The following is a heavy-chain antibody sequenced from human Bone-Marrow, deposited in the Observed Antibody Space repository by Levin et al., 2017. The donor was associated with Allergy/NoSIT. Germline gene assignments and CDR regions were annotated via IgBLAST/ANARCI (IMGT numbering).Heavy chain of an antibody. CDR3: ARTPFGVVAPPDY. Sequence: GESLKISCKASGYTFTSYGISWVRQAPGQGLEWMGWISAYNGNTNYAQKLQGRVTMTTDTSTSTAYMELRSLRSDDTAVYYCARTPFGVVAPPDYWGQGTLVTVSS. V-gene: IGHV1-18*01. D-gene: IGHD3-3*01. CDR1: GYTFTSYG. CDR2: ISAYNGNT. J-gene: IGHJ4*02.